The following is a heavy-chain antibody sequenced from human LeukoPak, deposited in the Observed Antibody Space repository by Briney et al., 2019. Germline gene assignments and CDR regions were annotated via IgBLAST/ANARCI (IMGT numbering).Heavy chain of an antibody. CDR1: GLTFSSYW. V-gene: IGHV3-74*01. J-gene: IGHJ4*02. D-gene: IGHD2-8*01. CDR3: VRALMGTEDY. Sequence: SGGSLRLSCAASGLTFSSYWMHWVRKAPGKGLVWVSRINSDGSSTNYADSVKGRFTISRDNAKNTLYLQMNSLSAEDTAVYYCVRALMGTEDYWGQGTLVTVSS. CDR2: INSDGSST.